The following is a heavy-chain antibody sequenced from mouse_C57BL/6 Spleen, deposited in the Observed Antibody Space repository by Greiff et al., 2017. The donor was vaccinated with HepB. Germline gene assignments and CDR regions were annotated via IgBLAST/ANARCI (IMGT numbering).Heavy chain of an antibody. CDR1: GYAFSSYW. CDR3: ARKGAQATSYYFDY. J-gene: IGHJ2*01. D-gene: IGHD3-2*02. CDR2: IYPGDGDT. V-gene: IGHV1-80*01. Sequence: QVQLKESGAELVKPGASVKISCKASGYAFSSYWMNWVKQRPGKGLEWIGQIYPGDGDTNYNGKFKGKATLTADKSSSTAYMQLSSLTSEDSAVYFCARKGAQATSYYFDYWGQGTTLTVSS.